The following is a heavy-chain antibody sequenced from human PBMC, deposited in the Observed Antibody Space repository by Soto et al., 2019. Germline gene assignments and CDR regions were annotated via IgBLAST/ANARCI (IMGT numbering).Heavy chain of an antibody. CDR3: ATEMYTRTVLDSSSPWGDY. V-gene: IGHV3-30*03. J-gene: IGHJ4*02. CDR2: VSYDGSYK. D-gene: IGHD6-6*01. Sequence: QVHLVESGGGVAQPGRSLRLSCAVSGFTFSDYGMHWVRQAPGKGLEWVAVVSYDGSYKYYADSVKGRFTVSRDLSGNTLFLQMNSLRLEDTAGYFCATEMYTRTVLDSSSPWGDYWGQGTLVAVSS. CDR1: GFTFSDYG.